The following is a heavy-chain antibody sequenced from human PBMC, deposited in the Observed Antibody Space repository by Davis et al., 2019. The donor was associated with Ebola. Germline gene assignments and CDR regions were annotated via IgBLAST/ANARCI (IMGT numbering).Heavy chain of an antibody. CDR1: GGSISSSSYY. D-gene: IGHD4-23*01. Sequence: SETLSLTCTVPGGSISSSSYYWGWIRQPPGKGLEWIGSIYYSGSTYYNPSLKSRVTISVDTSKNQFSLKLSSVTAADTAVYYCARYGGTFDYWGQGTLVTVSS. J-gene: IGHJ4*02. V-gene: IGHV4-39*01. CDR2: IYYSGST. CDR3: ARYGGTFDY.